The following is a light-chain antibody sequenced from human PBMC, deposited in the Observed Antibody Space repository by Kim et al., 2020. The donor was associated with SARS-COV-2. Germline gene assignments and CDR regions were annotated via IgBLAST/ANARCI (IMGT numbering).Light chain of an antibody. V-gene: IGLV3-1*01. CDR3: QAWDSSTAV. Sequence: VSPGQTATITCSGDKLGDKYACWYQHKPGQSPVLIIYQDNKRPSGIPERFSGSNSGDTATLTISGTQAMDEADYYCQAWDSSTAVFGTGTKVTVL. CDR2: QDN. CDR1: KLGDKY. J-gene: IGLJ1*01.